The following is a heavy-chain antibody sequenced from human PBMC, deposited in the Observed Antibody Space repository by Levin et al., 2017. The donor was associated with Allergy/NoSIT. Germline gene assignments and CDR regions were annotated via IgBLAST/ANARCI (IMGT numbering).Heavy chain of an antibody. J-gene: IGHJ5*02. Sequence: GESLKISCKASGYTFTGYYMHWVRQAPGQGLEWMGWINPNSGGTNYAQKFQGRVTMTRDTSISTAYMELSRLRSDDTAVYYCARDRKTNWNDQNWFDPWGQGTLVTVSS. CDR3: ARDRKTNWNDQNWFDP. V-gene: IGHV1-2*02. CDR1: GYTFTGYY. D-gene: IGHD1-20*01. CDR2: INPNSGGT.